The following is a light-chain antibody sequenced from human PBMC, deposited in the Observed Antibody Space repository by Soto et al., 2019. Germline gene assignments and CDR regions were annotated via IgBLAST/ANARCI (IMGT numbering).Light chain of an antibody. CDR3: SSFAGSDTHV. Sequence: QSALTQPPSVSGSPGQAVTFSCTGTNSDVGRYDYVSWYQQLPGEAPKLIIYDVTKRPSGVPTRFSGSKSGNTASLTISGLQAEDEADYFCSSFAGSDTHVFGSGTKVTVL. J-gene: IGLJ1*01. V-gene: IGLV2-11*01. CDR1: NSDVGRYDY. CDR2: DVT.